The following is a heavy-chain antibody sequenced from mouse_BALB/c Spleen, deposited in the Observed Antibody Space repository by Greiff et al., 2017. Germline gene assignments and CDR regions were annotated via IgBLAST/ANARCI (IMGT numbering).Heavy chain of an antibody. J-gene: IGHJ2*01. CDR3: AREDGNYYFDY. D-gene: IGHD2-1*01. V-gene: IGHV5-17*02. CDR1: GFTFSSFG. Sequence: EVKLVESGGGLVQPGGSRKLSCAASGFTFSSFGMHLVRQAPEKGLEWVAYISSGSSTIYYADTVKGRFTISRDNPKNTLFLQMTSLRSEDTAMYYCAREDGNYYFDYWGQGTTLTVSS. CDR2: ISSGSSTI.